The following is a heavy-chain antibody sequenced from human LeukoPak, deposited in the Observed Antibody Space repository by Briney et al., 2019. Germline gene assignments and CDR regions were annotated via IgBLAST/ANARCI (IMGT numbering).Heavy chain of an antibody. CDR2: INHSGST. V-gene: IGHV4-34*01. J-gene: IGHJ5*02. Sequence: PSETLSLTCAVYGGSFSGYYWSWIRQPPGKGLEWIGEINHSGSTNYNPSLKSRVTISVDTSKNQFSLKLSSVTAADTAVYYCVRGPILAGIFRDWFDPWGQGTLVTVSS. D-gene: IGHD3-10*01. CDR1: GGSFSGYY. CDR3: VRGPILAGIFRDWFDP.